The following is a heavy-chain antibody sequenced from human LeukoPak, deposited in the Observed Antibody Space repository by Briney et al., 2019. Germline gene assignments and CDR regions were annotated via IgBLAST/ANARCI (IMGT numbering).Heavy chain of an antibody. V-gene: IGHV4-39*07. J-gene: IGHJ6*03. D-gene: IGHD6-13*01. CDR3: ARDTREYSSSWYYYYYYMDV. CDR1: GGSISSSSYY. CDR2: VYYSGST. Sequence: SETLSLTCTVSGGSISSSSYYWGWIRQPPGKGLEWIGSVYYSGSTNYNPSLKSRVTISVDTSKNQFSLKLSSVTAADTAVYYCARDTREYSSSWYYYYYYMDVWGKGTTVTISS.